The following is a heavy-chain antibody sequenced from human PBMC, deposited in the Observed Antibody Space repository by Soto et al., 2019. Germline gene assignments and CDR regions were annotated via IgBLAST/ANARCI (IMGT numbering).Heavy chain of an antibody. CDR3: ARVYDFWSGYYWFDP. V-gene: IGHV4-59*01. Sequence: SETLSLTCTVSGVSISTYYWSWIRQPPGKGLEWIGYIYYSGITDSNPSLKSRVTMSVDTSKNQFSLRLSSVTAADTAVYYCARVYDFWSGYYWFDPWGQGTLVTVSS. CDR2: IYYSGIT. J-gene: IGHJ5*02. D-gene: IGHD3-3*01. CDR1: GVSISTYY.